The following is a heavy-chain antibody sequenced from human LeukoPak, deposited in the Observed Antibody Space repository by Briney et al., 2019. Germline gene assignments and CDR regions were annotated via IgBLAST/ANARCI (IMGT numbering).Heavy chain of an antibody. D-gene: IGHD6-6*01. V-gene: IGHV1-69*04. Sequence: ASVTVSCKASGGTFSSYAISWVRQAPGQGLEWMGRIIPILGIANYAQKFQGRVTITADKSTSTAYMELSSLRSEDTAVYYCARARAGYSSSSFDYWGQGTLVTVSS. CDR1: GGTFSSYA. CDR3: ARARAGYSSSSFDY. CDR2: IIPILGIA. J-gene: IGHJ4*02.